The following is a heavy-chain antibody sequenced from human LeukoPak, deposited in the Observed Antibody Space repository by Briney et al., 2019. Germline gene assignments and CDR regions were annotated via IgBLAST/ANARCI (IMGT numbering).Heavy chain of an antibody. V-gene: IGHV1-8*03. D-gene: IGHD2-15*01. CDR2: MNPNSGNT. Sequence: ASVKVSCKASGYTFTSYDINWVRRATGQGLEWMGWMNPNSGNTGYAQKFQGRVTITRNTSISTAYVELSSLRSEDTAVYYCAREYCSGGSCYSSLDYWGQGTLVTVSS. J-gene: IGHJ4*02. CDR3: AREYCSGGSCYSSLDY. CDR1: GYTFTSYD.